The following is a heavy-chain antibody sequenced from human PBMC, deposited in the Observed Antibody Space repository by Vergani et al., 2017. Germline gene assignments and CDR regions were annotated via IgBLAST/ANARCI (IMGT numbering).Heavy chain of an antibody. CDR3: TTDLVVSARGYSYGRGGDY. D-gene: IGHD5-18*01. CDR1: GFTFGDYA. V-gene: IGHV3-15*01. Sequence: EVQLVESGGGLVQPGRSLRLSCTASGFTFGDYAMSWFRQAPGKGLEWVGRIKSKTDGGTTDYAAPVKGRFTISRDDSKNTLYLQMNSLKTEDTAVYYCTTDLVVSARGYSYGRGGDYWGQGTLVTVSS. CDR2: IKSKTDGGTT. J-gene: IGHJ4*02.